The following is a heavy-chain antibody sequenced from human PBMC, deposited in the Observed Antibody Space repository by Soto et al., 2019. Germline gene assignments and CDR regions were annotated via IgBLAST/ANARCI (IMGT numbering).Heavy chain of an antibody. CDR2: IIPIFGTA. Sequence: GASVKVSCKASGGTFSSYAISWVRQAPGQGLEWMGGIIPIFGTANYAQKFQGRVTITADESTSTAYMELSSLRSEDTAVYYCASYSSGSPPHDYWGQGTLVTVSS. CDR3: ASYSSGSPPHDY. J-gene: IGHJ4*02. D-gene: IGHD6-19*01. V-gene: IGHV1-69*13. CDR1: GGTFSSYA.